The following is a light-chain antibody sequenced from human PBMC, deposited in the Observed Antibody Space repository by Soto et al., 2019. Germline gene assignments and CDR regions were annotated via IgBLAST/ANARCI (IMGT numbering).Light chain of an antibody. J-gene: IGKJ1*01. CDR3: QQYNSYWT. CDR2: DAS. V-gene: IGKV1-5*01. CDR1: QSISSW. Sequence: DIQMTQSPSTLSASAGDRVTMTCRASQSISSWLAWYQQKPGKAPKLLIYDASSLESGVPSRFSGSGSGTEFTLTISSLQPDDFATYYCQQYNSYWTFGQGTKVDIK.